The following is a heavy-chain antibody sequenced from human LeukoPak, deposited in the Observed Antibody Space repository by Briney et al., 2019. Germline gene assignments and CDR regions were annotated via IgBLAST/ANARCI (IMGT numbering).Heavy chain of an antibody. Sequence: ASVKVSCKASGGTFTGYYMHWVRQAPGQGLEWMGWINPNSGGTNYAQKFQGRVTMTRDTSISTAYMELSRLRSDDTAVYYCARPKETYYYDSSGYGNWYFDLWGRGTLVTVSS. V-gene: IGHV1-2*02. D-gene: IGHD3-22*01. CDR1: GGTFTGYY. CDR2: INPNSGGT. J-gene: IGHJ2*01. CDR3: ARPKETYYYDSSGYGNWYFDL.